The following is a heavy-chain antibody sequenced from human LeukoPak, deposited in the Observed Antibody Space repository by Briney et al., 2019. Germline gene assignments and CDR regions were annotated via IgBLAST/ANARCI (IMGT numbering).Heavy chain of an antibody. CDR1: AFSLNAYN. CDR3: ARSVPYYDFWSGHLDYFDY. D-gene: IGHD3-3*01. CDR2: ISHTGTYI. Sequence: GGSLRLSCAASAFSLNAYNMNWVRQAPGKGLEWVSSISHTGTYIYYADSVKGRFTISRDNAKNSLYLQMNSLRAEDTAVYYCARSVPYYDFWSGHLDYFDYWGQGTLVTVSS. J-gene: IGHJ4*02. V-gene: IGHV3-21*01.